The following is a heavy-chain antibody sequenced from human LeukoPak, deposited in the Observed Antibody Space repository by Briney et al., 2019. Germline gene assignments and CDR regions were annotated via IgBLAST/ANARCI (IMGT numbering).Heavy chain of an antibody. CDR3: ARVHRGQLIDAFDI. D-gene: IGHD2-2*01. Sequence: GGTLRLSCATSGFTINSNNMTWIRQAPGKGLEWVSVIYSGGNTYYADSVKGRFTISRHNSKNTLYLQMNSLRTEDTAVYYCARVHRGQLIDAFDIWGQPTMVTVPS. CDR1: GFTINSNN. CDR2: IYSGGNT. J-gene: IGHJ3*02. V-gene: IGHV3-53*04.